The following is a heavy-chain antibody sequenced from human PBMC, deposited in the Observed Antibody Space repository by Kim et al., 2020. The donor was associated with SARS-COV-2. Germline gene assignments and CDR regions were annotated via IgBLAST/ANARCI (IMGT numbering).Heavy chain of an antibody. CDR2: SP. V-gene: IGHV4-59*01. J-gene: IGHJ1*01. Sequence: SPNSNPALNSRVTLSVNTSKNQFSLKLSSVTAADTAVYYCASYSGSFSFQHWGLGTLITVSS. CDR3: ASYSGSFSFQH. D-gene: IGHD1-26*01.